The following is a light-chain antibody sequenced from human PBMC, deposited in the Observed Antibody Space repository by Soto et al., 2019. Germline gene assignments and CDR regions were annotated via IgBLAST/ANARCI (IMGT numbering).Light chain of an antibody. CDR1: QTVSSSY. CDR3: QQYNNWPPTYT. J-gene: IGKJ2*01. Sequence: EIVLTQSPGTLSLSPGDRATLSCRASQTVSSSYLAWYQQKPGQAPRLLIYGASTRATGIPARFSGSGSGTEFTLTISSLQSEDFAVYYCQQYNNWPPTYTFGQGTKLEIK. V-gene: IGKV3-15*01. CDR2: GAS.